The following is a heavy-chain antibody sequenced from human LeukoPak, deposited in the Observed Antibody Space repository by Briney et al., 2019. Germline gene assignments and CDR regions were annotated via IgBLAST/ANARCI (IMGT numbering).Heavy chain of an antibody. CDR2: IYYSGST. Sequence: PSETLSLTCTVSGGSISSYYWSWIRPPPGKGLEWIGYIYYSGSTNYNPSLKSRVTISVDTSKNQFSLKLSSVTAADTAVYYCARGRQTGSVPYYYGMDVWGQGTTATVSS. V-gene: IGHV4-59*01. CDR3: ARGRQTGSVPYYYGMDV. J-gene: IGHJ6*02. CDR1: GGSISSYY. D-gene: IGHD1-1*01.